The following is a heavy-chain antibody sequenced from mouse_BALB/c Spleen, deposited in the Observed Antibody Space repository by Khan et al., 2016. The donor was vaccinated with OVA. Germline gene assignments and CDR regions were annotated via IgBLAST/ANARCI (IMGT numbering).Heavy chain of an antibody. CDR3: AKAFYNGAWVAY. V-gene: IGHV2-9*02. CDR1: GFSLSNYG. D-gene: IGHD1-3*01. CDR2: IWAGGST. J-gene: IGHJ3*01. Sequence: QVQLKQSGPGLVAPSQTLSITCTVSGFSLSNYGVHWVRQPPGKGLEWLGVIWAGGSTNHNSALMSRLSISKDDSKSQVFLKMNSLQTDDTAMYXCAKAFYNGAWVAYWGQGTLVTVSA.